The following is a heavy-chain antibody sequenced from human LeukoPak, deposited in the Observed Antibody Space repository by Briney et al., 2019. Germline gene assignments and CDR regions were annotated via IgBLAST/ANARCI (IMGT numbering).Heavy chain of an antibody. CDR1: GFTFSNSA. J-gene: IGHJ5*02. CDR3: AKGDYDFWSGYRAESGFDP. V-gene: IGHV3-23*01. CDR2: ISGSGGST. Sequence: GGSLRLSCAASGFTFSNSALSWVRQAPGKGLDWVSGISGSGGSTYYADSVKGRFTISRDNSKNTLYLQMNTLRAEDTAVYYCAKGDYDFWSGYRAESGFDPWGQGTLVTVSS. D-gene: IGHD3-3*01.